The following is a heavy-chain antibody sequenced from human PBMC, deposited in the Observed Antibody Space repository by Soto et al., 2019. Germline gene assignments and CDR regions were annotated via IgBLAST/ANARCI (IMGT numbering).Heavy chain of an antibody. D-gene: IGHD6-6*01. V-gene: IGHV3-64*01. CDR3: ARRARPDFYYMDV. CDR1: GFTLWGYA. CDR2: ISSNGVGT. Sequence: WGSLGLSCASCGFTLWGYAMDWFRQAPGKGLEYVSGISSNGVGTYYANSVQGRFTISRDNSKNTVYLQMGSLRPEDMAVYYCARRARPDFYYMDVWGKGTTVTVSS. J-gene: IGHJ6*03.